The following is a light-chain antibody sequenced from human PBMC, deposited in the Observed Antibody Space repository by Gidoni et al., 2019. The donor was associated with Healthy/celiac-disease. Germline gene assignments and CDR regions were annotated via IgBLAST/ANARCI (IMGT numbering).Light chain of an antibody. CDR1: QSISSY. CDR2: AAS. CDR3: QQSYSTPCS. J-gene: IGKJ2*04. V-gene: IGKV1-39*01. Sequence: DSQMTQTPSSLSASVGDRVTSTCRASQSISSYLNWYQQKPGQAPKLLSYAASSLQRGVPSRFSGSGSGTYFTLTISSLHPEDFATYYCQQSYSTPCSFGQGTKLEIK.